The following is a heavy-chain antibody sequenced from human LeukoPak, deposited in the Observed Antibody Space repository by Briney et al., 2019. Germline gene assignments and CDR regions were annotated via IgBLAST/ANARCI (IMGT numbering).Heavy chain of an antibody. CDR1: GFTFIMHS. CDR2: TTPSGTT. J-gene: IGHJ4*02. V-gene: IGHV3-69-1*01. Sequence: PGGSLRLSCAASGFTFIMHSINSVRQAPGKGLEWVSYTTPSGTTYYADSVKGRFSVSRDNGENSVYLLMNNVRAEDTAVYHCASVRGGYWGQGTLVAVSS. CDR3: ASVRGGY. D-gene: IGHD3-16*01.